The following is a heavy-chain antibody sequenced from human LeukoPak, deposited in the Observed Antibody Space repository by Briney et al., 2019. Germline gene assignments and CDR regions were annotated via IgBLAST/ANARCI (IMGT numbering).Heavy chain of an antibody. CDR1: GYSFTSYW. D-gene: IGHD3-10*01. CDR2: IYPDDSDT. V-gene: IGHV5-51*03. Sequence: GESLKISCTGSGYSFTSYWIGWVRQMPGKGLEWVGFIYPDDSDTRYRPSFQGQVTISADKSISTAYLQWSSLKASDTAMYYCARPTMVRGVLDAFDIWGQGTMVSVSS. CDR3: ARPTMVRGVLDAFDI. J-gene: IGHJ3*02.